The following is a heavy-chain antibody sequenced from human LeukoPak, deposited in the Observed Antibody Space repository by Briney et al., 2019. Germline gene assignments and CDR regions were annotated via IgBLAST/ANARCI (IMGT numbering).Heavy chain of an antibody. D-gene: IGHD2-21*02. Sequence: PSETLSLTCTVSGGSTSSYYWSWIRQPPGKGLEWIGYIYYSGSTNYNPSLKSRVTISVDTSKNQFSLKLSSVTAADTAVYYCASVPRLYAFDIWGQGTMVTVSS. J-gene: IGHJ3*02. CDR1: GGSTSSYY. CDR2: IYYSGST. CDR3: ASVPRLYAFDI. V-gene: IGHV4-59*01.